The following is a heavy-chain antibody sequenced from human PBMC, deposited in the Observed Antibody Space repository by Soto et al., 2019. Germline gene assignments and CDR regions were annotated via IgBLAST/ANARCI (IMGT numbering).Heavy chain of an antibody. CDR1: GFTFSSYW. Sequence: GGSLRLSCAASGFTFSSYWMHWVRQAPGKGLVWVSRINSDGSSTSYADSVKGRFTISRDNAKNTLYLQMNSLRAEDTAVYYCARGGPEYYDSSGYYFSLFDYWGQGTLVTVSS. CDR3: ARGGPEYYDSSGYYFSLFDY. J-gene: IGHJ4*02. D-gene: IGHD3-22*01. CDR2: INSDGSST. V-gene: IGHV3-74*01.